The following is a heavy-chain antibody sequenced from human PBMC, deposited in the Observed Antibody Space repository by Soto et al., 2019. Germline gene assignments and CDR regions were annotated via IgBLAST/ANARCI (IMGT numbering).Heavy chain of an antibody. D-gene: IGHD6-13*01. J-gene: IGHJ3*02. V-gene: IGHV1-18*01. Sequence: ASVKVSCKASGYTFTIYGISWVRQAPGQGLEWMGWISAYNGNTNYAQKLQGRVTMTTDTSTSTAYMELRSLRSDDTAVYYCAEVAAGTGAFDIWGQGTMVTVSS. CDR1: GYTFTIYG. CDR3: AEVAAGTGAFDI. CDR2: ISAYNGNT.